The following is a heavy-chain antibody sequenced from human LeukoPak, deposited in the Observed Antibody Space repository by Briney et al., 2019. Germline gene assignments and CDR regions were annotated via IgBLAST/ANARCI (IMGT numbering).Heavy chain of an antibody. D-gene: IGHD6-13*01. J-gene: IGHJ3*02. V-gene: IGHV4-30-2*01. CDR2: IYDFGNT. CDR1: GASPGSGSYY. CDR3: ARVGALAAAGTFVFDI. Sequence: SPTPSLPRPVSGASPGSGSYYWGWIPQTPGKGPEGFVEIYDFGNTDYNPSLKSRVTISIDRSKNEFSLKLYSVTAADTAVYSCARVGALAAAGTFVFDIWGQGTMVAVSS.